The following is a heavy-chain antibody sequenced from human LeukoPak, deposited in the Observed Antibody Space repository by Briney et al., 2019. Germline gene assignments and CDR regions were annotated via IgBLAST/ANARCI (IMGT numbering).Heavy chain of an antibody. CDR1: GGSISNYY. CDR2: IYYSGST. CDR3: ARVHYDILTGYNKGGLFDY. J-gene: IGHJ4*02. V-gene: IGHV4-59*01. D-gene: IGHD3-9*01. Sequence: PSETLSLTCTVSGGSISNYYWSWIRQPPGKGLEWIGYIYYSGSTNYNPSLKSRVTISVDTSKNQFSLKLSSVTAADTAVYYCARVHYDILTGYNKGGLFDYWGQGTLVTVSS.